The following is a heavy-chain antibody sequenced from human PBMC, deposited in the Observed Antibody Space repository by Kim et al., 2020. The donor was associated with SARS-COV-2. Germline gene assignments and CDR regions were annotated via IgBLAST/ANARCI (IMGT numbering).Heavy chain of an antibody. Sequence: SETLSLTCTVSGGSISSSSYYWGWIRQPPGKGLEWIGSIYYSGSTYYNPSLKSRVTISVDTSKNQFSLKLSSVTAADTAVYYCARAHLYGDYGDYFDYWGQGTLVTVSS. D-gene: IGHD4-17*01. V-gene: IGHV4-39*07. CDR2: IYYSGST. CDR3: ARAHLYGDYGDYFDY. J-gene: IGHJ4*02. CDR1: GGSISSSSYY.